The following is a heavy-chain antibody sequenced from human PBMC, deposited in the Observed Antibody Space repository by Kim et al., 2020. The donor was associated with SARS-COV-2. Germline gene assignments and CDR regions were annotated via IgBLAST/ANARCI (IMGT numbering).Heavy chain of an antibody. J-gene: IGHJ6*02. CDR1: GFTFSSYW. CDR3: AGGWGYYYGMDV. V-gene: IGHV3-74*01. CDR2: SNSDGSST. D-gene: IGHD6-19*01. Sequence: GGSLRLSCAASGFTFSSYWMHWVRQAPGKGLVWVSRSNSDGSSTSYADSVKGRFTISRDNAKNKLYLQMNSLRAEDTAVYYCAGGWGYYYGMDVWGQGTT.